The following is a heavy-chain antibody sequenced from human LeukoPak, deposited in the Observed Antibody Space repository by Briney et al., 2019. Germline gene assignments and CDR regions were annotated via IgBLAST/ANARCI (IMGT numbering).Heavy chain of an antibody. CDR3: ARQGAYDSSGYRSPNWFDP. D-gene: IGHD3-22*01. CDR1: GGSISSSSYF. Sequence: PSVTLSLTCTVSGGSISSSSYFWGWIRQPPGKGLEWIGSIYYSGSTYNNPSRKSRVTISVDTSKNQISLKLSSVTVADTAVYYCARQGAYDSSGYRSPNWFDPWGQGTLVTVSS. V-gene: IGHV4-39*01. J-gene: IGHJ5*02. CDR2: IYYSGST.